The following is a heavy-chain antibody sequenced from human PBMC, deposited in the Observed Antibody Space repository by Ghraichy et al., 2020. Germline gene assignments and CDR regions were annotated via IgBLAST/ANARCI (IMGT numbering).Heavy chain of an antibody. J-gene: IGHJ1*01. V-gene: IGHV1-18*01. CDR2: ISASNGNT. CDR1: GYTFTSYG. D-gene: IGHD3-22*01. Sequence: ASVKVSCKASGYTFTSYGINWVRQAPGQGLEWMGWISASNGNTNSAQKLQGRVTMTTDTSTSTAYMELRSLRSDDTAVYYCARDFYYYDSSGYYSSASFQHWGQGTLVTVSS. CDR3: ARDFYYYDSSGYYSSASFQH.